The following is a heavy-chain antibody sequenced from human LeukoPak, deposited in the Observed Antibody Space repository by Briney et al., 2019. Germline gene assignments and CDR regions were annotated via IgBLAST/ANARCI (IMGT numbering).Heavy chain of an antibody. CDR3: ARRDYDFWSGYSNWFDP. Sequence: ASVKVSCKASGYTFTSYGISWVRQAPGQGFEWMGWISAYNGNTNYAQKLQGRVTMTTDTSTSTAYMELRSLRSDDTAVYYCARRDYDFWSGYSNWFDPWGQGTLVTVSS. D-gene: IGHD3-3*01. CDR1: GYTFTSYG. CDR2: ISAYNGNT. J-gene: IGHJ5*02. V-gene: IGHV1-18*01.